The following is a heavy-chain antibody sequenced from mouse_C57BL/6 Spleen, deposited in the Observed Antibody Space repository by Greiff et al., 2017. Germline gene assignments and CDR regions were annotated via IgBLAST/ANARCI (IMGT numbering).Heavy chain of an antibody. CDR1: GYAFSSSW. D-gene: IGHD1-1*01. CDR3: ASITTVVEGEAMDY. CDR2: IYPGDGDT. V-gene: IGHV1-82*01. J-gene: IGHJ4*01. Sequence: VQRVESGPELVKPGASVKISCKASGYAFSSSWMNWVKQRPGKGLEWIGRIYPGDGDTNYNGKFKGKATLTADKSSSTAYMQLSSLTSEDSAVYFCASITTVVEGEAMDYWGQGTSVTVSS.